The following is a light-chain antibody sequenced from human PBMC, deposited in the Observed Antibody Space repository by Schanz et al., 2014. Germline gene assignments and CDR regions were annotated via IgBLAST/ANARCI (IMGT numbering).Light chain of an antibody. CDR1: NSAVGGYNY. J-gene: IGLJ3*02. V-gene: IGLV2-11*01. Sequence: QSALTQPASVSGSPGQSITISCTGTNSAVGGYNYVSWYQQHPGKAPKLMIYEVSKRPSGVPDRFSGSKSGNTASLTISGLQADDEADYYCCSYAGSFTWVFGGRTKLTVL. CDR3: CSYAGSFTWV. CDR2: EVS.